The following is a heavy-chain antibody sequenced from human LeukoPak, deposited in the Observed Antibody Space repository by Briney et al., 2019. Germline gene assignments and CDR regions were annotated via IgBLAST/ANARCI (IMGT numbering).Heavy chain of an antibody. CDR1: GFTFSNYA. CDR2: ISGSYGST. CDR3: AKDLFRGRSYPIARNYYYYMDV. Sequence: GGSLRLSCAASGFTFSNYAMSWVRQAPGQGLEWVSAISGSYGSTYYADSVKGRFTISRDNSKNTLYLQMNSLRAEDTAVYYSAKDLFRGRSYPIARNYYYYMDVWGKGTTVTVSS. J-gene: IGHJ6*03. D-gene: IGHD2-21*01. V-gene: IGHV3-23*01.